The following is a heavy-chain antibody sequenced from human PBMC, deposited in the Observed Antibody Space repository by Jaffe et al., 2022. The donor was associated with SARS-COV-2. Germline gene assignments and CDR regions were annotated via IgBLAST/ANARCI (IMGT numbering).Heavy chain of an antibody. Sequence: QVQLVQSGAEVKKPGSSVKVSCKASGGTFSSYAISWVRQAPGQGLEWMGGIIPIFGTANYAQKFQGRVTITADESTSTAYMELSSLRSEDTAVYYCARDRLTAARLHRSSRMDVWGQGTTVTVSS. V-gene: IGHV1-69*01. CDR1: GGTFSSYA. J-gene: IGHJ6*02. CDR3: ARDRLTAARLHRSSRMDV. CDR2: IIPIFGTA. D-gene: IGHD6-6*01.